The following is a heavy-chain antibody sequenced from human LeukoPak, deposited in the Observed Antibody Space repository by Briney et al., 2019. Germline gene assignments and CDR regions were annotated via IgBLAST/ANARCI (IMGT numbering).Heavy chain of an antibody. CDR2: ISYDGSNK. CDR3: ARETSGSYFFDY. D-gene: IGHD1-26*01. V-gene: IGHV3-30*04. CDR1: GFTFSSYA. J-gene: IGHJ4*02. Sequence: GGSLRLSCAASGFTFSSYAMHWVRQAPGKGLEWVAVISYDGSNKYYADSVKGRFTISRDNSKNTLYLQMNSPRAEDTAVYYCARETSGSYFFDYWGQGTLVTVSS.